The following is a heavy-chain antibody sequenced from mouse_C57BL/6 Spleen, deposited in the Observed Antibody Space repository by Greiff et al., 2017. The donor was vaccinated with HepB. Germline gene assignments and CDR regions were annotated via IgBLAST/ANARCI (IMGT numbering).Heavy chain of an antibody. V-gene: IGHV1-52*01. D-gene: IGHD2-2*01. CDR2: IDPSDSET. J-gene: IGHJ1*03. CDR3: ARSHYGYDGDWYFDV. Sequence: VQLQQPGAELVRPGSSVKLSCKASGYTFTSYWMHWVKQRPIQGLEWIGNIDPSDSETHYNQKFKDKATLTVDKSSSTAYMQLSSLTSEDSAVYYCARSHYGYDGDWYFDVWGTGTTVTVSS. CDR1: GYTFTSYW.